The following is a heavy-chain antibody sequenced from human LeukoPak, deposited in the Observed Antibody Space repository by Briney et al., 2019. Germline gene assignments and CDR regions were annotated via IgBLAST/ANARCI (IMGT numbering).Heavy chain of an antibody. CDR3: ANPRLY. Sequence: GGSLGLSCAASGFTFDNYDMHWVRQAPGKGLEWVAFIRYDGGDKYYVDSVKGRFTISRDNSKNTLYLQMSSLRAEDTAVYYCANPRLYWGQGTLVTVSS. V-gene: IGHV3-30*02. J-gene: IGHJ4*02. CDR1: GFTFDNYD. CDR2: IRYDGGDK.